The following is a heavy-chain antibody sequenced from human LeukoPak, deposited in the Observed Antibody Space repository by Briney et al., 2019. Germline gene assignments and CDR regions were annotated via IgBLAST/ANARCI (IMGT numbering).Heavy chain of an antibody. D-gene: IGHD4-17*01. CDR3: AKYRTGPPYGLDV. CDR2: IGGSGGNT. Sequence: GGSLRLSCAASGFTFSTYAMNWVRQAPGKGLEWVSGIGGSGGNTWYADSVKGRFTISRDNSKNTLYLQMNRLRAEDTATYYCAKYRTGPPYGLDVWGQGTLVTVSS. CDR1: GFTFSTYA. J-gene: IGHJ4*02. V-gene: IGHV3-23*01.